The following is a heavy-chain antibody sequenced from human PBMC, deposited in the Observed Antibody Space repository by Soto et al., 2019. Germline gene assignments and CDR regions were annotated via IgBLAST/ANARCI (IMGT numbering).Heavy chain of an antibody. D-gene: IGHD2-15*01. J-gene: IGHJ6*02. Sequence: ASVKDSCKASGYTLTSYGISWVRQAPGQGLEWMGWVSAYNGNTNYAQKFQGRVTMTTDTSTRTTYMELRSVRYDDTAVYYCAISMGSCSGGRCLIVWGQGITGTGSS. V-gene: IGHV1-18*01. CDR3: AISMGSCSGGRCLIV. CDR1: GYTLTSYG. CDR2: VSAYNGNT.